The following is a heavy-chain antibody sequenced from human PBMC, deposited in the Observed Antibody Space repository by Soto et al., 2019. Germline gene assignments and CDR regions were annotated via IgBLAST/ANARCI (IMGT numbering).Heavy chain of an antibody. CDR2: IIPIFGTA. Sequence: SVKVSCKASGGTFSSYAISWVRQAPGQGLEWMGGIIPIFGTANYAQKFQGRVTITADESTSTAYMELSSLRSEDTAGYYCASRPNNSSWRIRLGLITYYYYGMDVWGQGTTVTVSS. CDR1: GGTFSSYA. V-gene: IGHV1-69*13. D-gene: IGHD6-13*01. J-gene: IGHJ6*02. CDR3: ASRPNNSSWRIRLGLITYYYYGMDV.